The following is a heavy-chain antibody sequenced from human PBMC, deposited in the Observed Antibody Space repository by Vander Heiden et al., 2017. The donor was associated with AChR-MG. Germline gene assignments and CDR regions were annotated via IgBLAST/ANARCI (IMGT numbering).Heavy chain of an antibody. D-gene: IGHD6-13*01. Sequence: QVQLQQWGAGLLKPSETLSLICAVYGGSFSGYYWSGIRQPPGKGLEWIGEINHSGSTNYNPSLKSRVTISVDTSKNQFSLKLSSVTAADTAVYYCASPRGYSSSWLNYYYYGMDVWGQGTTVTVSS. V-gene: IGHV4-34*01. CDR1: GGSFSGYY. CDR2: INHSGST. J-gene: IGHJ6*02. CDR3: ASPRGYSSSWLNYYYYGMDV.